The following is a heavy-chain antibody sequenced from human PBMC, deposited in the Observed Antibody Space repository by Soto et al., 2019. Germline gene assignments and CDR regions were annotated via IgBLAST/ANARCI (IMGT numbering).Heavy chain of an antibody. CDR3: AKVRYNWNTTPNWFDP. Sequence: GGSLRLSCAASGFTFSSYAMSWVRQAPGKGLEWVSAISGSGGSTYYADSVKGRFTISRDNSKNTLYLQMNSLRAEDTAVYYCAKVRYNWNTTPNWFDPWGQGTLVTVSS. J-gene: IGHJ5*02. CDR2: ISGSGGST. V-gene: IGHV3-23*01. CDR1: GFTFSSYA. D-gene: IGHD1-20*01.